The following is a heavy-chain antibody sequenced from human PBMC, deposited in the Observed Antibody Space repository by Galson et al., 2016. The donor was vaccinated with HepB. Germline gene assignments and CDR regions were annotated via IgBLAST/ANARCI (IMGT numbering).Heavy chain of an antibody. J-gene: IGHJ4*02. Sequence: SLRLSCAASGFTFGNYWMTWVRQAPGKGLEWVANIKQDGSEKNYVDSVKGRYTISRDNAKNSLYLQMNSLRPEDTAVYYCVRGLAARYWGQGTLVTVSS. CDR1: GFTFGNYW. D-gene: IGHD6-6*01. V-gene: IGHV3-7*03. CDR3: VRGLAARY. CDR2: IKQDGSEK.